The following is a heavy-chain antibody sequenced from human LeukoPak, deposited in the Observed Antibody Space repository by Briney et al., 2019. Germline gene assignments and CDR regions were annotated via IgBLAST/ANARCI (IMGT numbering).Heavy chain of an antibody. CDR3: AKILVEHLVSYYYGMDV. D-gene: IGHD6-13*01. J-gene: IGHJ6*02. CDR2: ISYSGDRT. CDR1: GFIFSSYA. V-gene: IGHV3-23*01. Sequence: PGGSLRLSCAASGFIFSSYAMVWVRQAPGRGLEAVSSISYSGDRTYYLDSVKGRFTISRDNSKNTLYLETNSLRTEDTAVYHCAKILVEHLVSYYYGMDVWGQGTPVIVSS.